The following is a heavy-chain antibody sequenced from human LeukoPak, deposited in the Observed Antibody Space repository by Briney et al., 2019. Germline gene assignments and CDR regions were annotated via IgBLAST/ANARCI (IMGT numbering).Heavy chain of an antibody. D-gene: IGHD2-2*01. CDR2: ISGSAAST. V-gene: IGHV3-23*01. Sequence: GGSLRLSCAASGFTFNNYAMTWVRQAPGKGLEWVSAISGSAASTYYADSVKGRFTISRDNSKNTLYLQMNSLRAEGTAVYYCGKVLDVVPAANRYYGMDVWGQGTTVTVSS. J-gene: IGHJ6*02. CDR1: GFTFNNYA. CDR3: GKVLDVVPAANRYYGMDV.